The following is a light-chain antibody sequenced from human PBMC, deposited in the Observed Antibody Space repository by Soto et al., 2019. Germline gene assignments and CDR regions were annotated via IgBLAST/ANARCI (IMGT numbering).Light chain of an antibody. V-gene: IGKV3D-15*01. CDR3: QQYNNWPLLT. J-gene: IGKJ4*01. CDR1: QSVSSN. CDR2: GAS. Sequence: EIVMTQSPATLSVSPGERATLSCRASQSVSSNLAWYQQKPGQAPRLLIYGASIRATGIPARFSGSGSGTEFTLTISSLQSEDFAVYYCQQYNNWPLLTFGGGTTVEIK.